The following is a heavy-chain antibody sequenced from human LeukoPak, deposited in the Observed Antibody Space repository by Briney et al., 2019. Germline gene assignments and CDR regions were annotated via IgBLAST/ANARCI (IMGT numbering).Heavy chain of an antibody. D-gene: IGHD4-17*01. Sequence: AGESLKISCKGSGYSFTSYWIGWVRQMPGKGLEWMGIIYPGDSDTRYSPSFQGQVTISADKSISTAYLQWSSLKASDTAMYYCARLRDYGAKPRAKGLFDYWGQGTLVTVSS. J-gene: IGHJ4*02. CDR1: GYSFTSYW. V-gene: IGHV5-51*01. CDR3: ARLRDYGAKPRAKGLFDY. CDR2: IYPGDSDT.